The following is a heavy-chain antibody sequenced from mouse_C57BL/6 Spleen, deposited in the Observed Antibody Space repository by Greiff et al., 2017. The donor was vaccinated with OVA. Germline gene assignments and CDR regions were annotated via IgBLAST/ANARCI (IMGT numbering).Heavy chain of an antibody. V-gene: IGHV1-69*01. CDR3: ASNPFFAY. CDR2: IDPSDSYT. J-gene: IGHJ3*01. Sequence: QVQLKQPGAELVMPGASVKLSCKASGYTFTSYWMHWVKQRPGQGLEWIGEIDPSDSYTNYNQKFKGKSTLTVDKSSSTAYMQLSSLTSEDSAVYYCASNPFFAYWGQGTLVTVSA. CDR1: GYTFTSYW.